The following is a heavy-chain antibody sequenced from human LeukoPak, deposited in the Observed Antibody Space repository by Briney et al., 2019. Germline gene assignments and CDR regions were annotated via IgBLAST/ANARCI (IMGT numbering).Heavy chain of an antibody. CDR2: ISSSGSYM. CDR3: ARCALGVWADNFYVDV. V-gene: IGHV3-21*01. CDR1: GSLRGYA. D-gene: IGHD3-16*01. J-gene: IGHJ6*03. Sequence: PGGSLRLSCEASGSLRGYAMSWVRQAPGKGLEWVLSISSSGSYMYYTDSVKGRFTISRDNARNSVSLQMNSLRVEDTAIYFCARCALGVWADNFYVDVWGNGTTVIVSS.